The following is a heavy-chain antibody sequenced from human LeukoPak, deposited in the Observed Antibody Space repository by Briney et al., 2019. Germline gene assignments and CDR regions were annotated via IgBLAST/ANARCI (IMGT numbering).Heavy chain of an antibody. D-gene: IGHD3-22*01. Sequence: GGSLRLSCAASGFTFSSYAMSWVRQAPGKGLEWVSAISGSGGSTYYADSVKGRFTISRDNSKNTLYLQMNSLRAEDTAVYYCAKDVHYYDSSGYYPGRATHPSHAFDIWGQGTMVTVSS. CDR2: ISGSGGST. J-gene: IGHJ3*02. CDR1: GFTFSSYA. V-gene: IGHV3-23*01. CDR3: AKDVHYYDSSGYYPGRATHPSHAFDI.